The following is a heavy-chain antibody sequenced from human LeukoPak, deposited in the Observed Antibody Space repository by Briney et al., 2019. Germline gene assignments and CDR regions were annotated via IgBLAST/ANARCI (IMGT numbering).Heavy chain of an antibody. CDR2: ISYDGSNK. D-gene: IGHD3-22*01. V-gene: IGHV3-30*04. Sequence: GGSLRLSCAASGFTLSNYAMHWVRQAPGKGLEWVAVISYDGSNKYYADSVKGRFTISRDNSKNTLYLQTNSLRSEDTAVYYCSRGQFRLGQYDSSAFDYWGQGTLVTVSS. CDR1: GFTLSNYA. CDR3: SRGQFRLGQYDSSAFDY. J-gene: IGHJ4*02.